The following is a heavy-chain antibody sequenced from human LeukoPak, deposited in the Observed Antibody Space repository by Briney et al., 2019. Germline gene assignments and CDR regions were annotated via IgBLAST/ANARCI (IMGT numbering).Heavy chain of an antibody. CDR1: GGSISSYY. V-gene: IGHV4-34*01. Sequence: SETLSLTCTVSGGSISSYYWSWIRQPPGKGLEWIGEINHSGSTNYNPSLKSRVTISVDTSKNQFSLKLSSVTAADTAVYYCARHGSRTLVWGSHRYEKFDYWGQGTLVTVSS. J-gene: IGHJ4*02. CDR3: ARHGSRTLVWGSHRYEKFDY. CDR2: INHSGST. D-gene: IGHD3-16*02.